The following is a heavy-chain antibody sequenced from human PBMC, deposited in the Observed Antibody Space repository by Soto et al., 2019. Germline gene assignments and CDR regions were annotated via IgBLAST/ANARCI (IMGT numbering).Heavy chain of an antibody. Sequence: ASVKVSCKASGGSLSTNPISWVRQAPGQGLEWMGGTGSGTGPGNHAQKFQGKLTVTADKSTSTVYMELTNLSSEDTAVYYCARRDSGGFYRFFDSWGQGTLVTVS. CDR1: GGSLSTNP. CDR3: ARRDSGGFYRFFDS. V-gene: IGHV1-69*06. J-gene: IGHJ4*02. CDR2: TGSGTGPG. D-gene: IGHD2-15*01.